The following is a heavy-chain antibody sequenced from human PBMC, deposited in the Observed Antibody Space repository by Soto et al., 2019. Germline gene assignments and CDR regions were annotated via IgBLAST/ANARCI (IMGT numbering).Heavy chain of an antibody. Sequence: QVQLVESGGGVVQPGRSLRLSCAASGFPFSSYGMHWVRQAPGKGLEWVAHISYDGSNNHYTDSVKGRFTISRDNSKNMLYLQKSSLRAEDTAVDYCAGGQYYFVYCGQGTRVSVSS. V-gene: IGHV3-30*03. CDR3: AGGQYYFVY. J-gene: IGHJ4*02. D-gene: IGHD2-15*01. CDR1: GFPFSSYG. CDR2: ISYDGSNN.